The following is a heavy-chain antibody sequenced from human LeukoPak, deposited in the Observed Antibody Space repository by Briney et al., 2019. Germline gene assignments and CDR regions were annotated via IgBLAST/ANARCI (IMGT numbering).Heavy chain of an antibody. J-gene: IGHJ4*02. CDR1: GYTFTGYY. CDR3: ARDLRSGGSSFDY. D-gene: IGHD2-15*01. CDR2: INPNSGGT. V-gene: IGHV1-2*02. Sequence: ASVKVSCKASGYTFTGYYIHWVRQAPGQGLEWMGWINPNSGGTNYAQKFQGRVTMTRDTSISTAYMELSRLRSDDTAVYYCARDLRSGGSSFDYWGQGTLVTVSS.